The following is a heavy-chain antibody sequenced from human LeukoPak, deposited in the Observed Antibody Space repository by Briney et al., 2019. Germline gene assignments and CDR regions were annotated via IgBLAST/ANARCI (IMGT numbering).Heavy chain of an antibody. V-gene: IGHV3-30-3*01. CDR3: ARDLSERYSIDY. Sequence: PGGSLRLSCAASGFTFSSYAIHWARQAPGKGLEWVAFISYDGGDKRYAESVKGRITISRDNSRKTLYLQMHSLGPEDTAIYYCARDLSERYSIDYWGQGTLVTVSS. CDR2: ISYDGGDK. J-gene: IGHJ4*02. D-gene: IGHD1-20*01. CDR1: GFTFSSYA.